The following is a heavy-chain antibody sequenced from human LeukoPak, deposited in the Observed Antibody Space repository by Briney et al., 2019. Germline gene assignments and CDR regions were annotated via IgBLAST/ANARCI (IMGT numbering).Heavy chain of an antibody. V-gene: IGHV3-23*01. J-gene: IGHJ5*02. CDR2: ISGSGGST. D-gene: IGHD3-22*01. CDR1: GFTFSNYA. Sequence: LPGGSLRLSCAASGFTFSNYAMSWVRHAPGKGLEWVSSISGSGGSTYYADSVKGRFTISRDNSKNTLFLQMNSLRAEDTAVYYCAKGGFCSRDSCYGGFDPWGQGTPVTVSS. CDR3: AKGGFCSRDSCYGGFDP.